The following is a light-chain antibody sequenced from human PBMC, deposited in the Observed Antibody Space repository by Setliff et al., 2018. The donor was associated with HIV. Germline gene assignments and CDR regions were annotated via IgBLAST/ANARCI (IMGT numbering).Light chain of an antibody. CDR1: SSDIGRYNY. V-gene: IGLV2-14*01. CDR3: SSYTTSSTYV. CDR2: DVN. Sequence: QSVLTQPPSASGSPGQSVTISCTGTSSDIGRYNYISWYQQHPGKAPKLMIYDVNTRPSGISNRFSGSKSGNTASLTISGLQVEDEADYYCSSYTTSSTYVFGTGTKVTVL. J-gene: IGLJ1*01.